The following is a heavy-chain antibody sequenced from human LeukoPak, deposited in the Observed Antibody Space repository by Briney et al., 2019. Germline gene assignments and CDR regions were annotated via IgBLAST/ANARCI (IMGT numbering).Heavy chain of an antibody. CDR1: GFTFSSYD. J-gene: IGHJ4*02. V-gene: IGHV3-13*01. Sequence: RGSLRLSCAASGFTFSSYDMHWARQATGKGLEWVSAIGTAGDTYYPGSAKGRFTISRENAKNSLYLQMNSLRAGDTAVYYCARGGSSSYGIIDYWGQGTLVTVSS. CDR3: ARGGSSSYGIIDY. D-gene: IGHD6-13*01. CDR2: IGTAGDT.